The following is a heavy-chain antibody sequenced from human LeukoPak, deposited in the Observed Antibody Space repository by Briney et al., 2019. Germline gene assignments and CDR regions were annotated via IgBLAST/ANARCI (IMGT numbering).Heavy chain of an antibody. CDR1: GYTFTSYA. CDR3: ARDPAYDYVWGSYNYFDY. Sequence: ASVKVSCKASGYTFTSYAMHWVRQAPGQRLEWMGWINAGNGNTKYSQKFQGRVTITRDTSASTAYIELSSLRSEDTAVYYCARDPAYDYVWGSYNYFDYWGQGTLVTVSS. V-gene: IGHV1-3*01. D-gene: IGHD3-16*01. CDR2: INAGNGNT. J-gene: IGHJ4*02.